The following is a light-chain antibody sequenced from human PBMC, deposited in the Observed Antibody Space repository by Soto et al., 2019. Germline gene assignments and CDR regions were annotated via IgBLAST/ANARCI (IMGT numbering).Light chain of an antibody. J-gene: IGKJ1*01. CDR1: QSVSSY. V-gene: IGKV3-20*01. CDR3: QQYGSSPTT. Sequence: EIALTQSPATLSLFPGERATISGRASQSVSSYLAWYQQKPGQAPRLLIYDASNRATGIPARFSGSGSGTDFTLTISRLEPEDFAVYYCQQYGSSPTTFGQGTKVDI. CDR2: DAS.